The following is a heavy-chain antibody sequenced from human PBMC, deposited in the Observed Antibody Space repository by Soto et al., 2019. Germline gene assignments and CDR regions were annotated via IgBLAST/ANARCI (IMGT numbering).Heavy chain of an antibody. CDR2: VYNSGST. CDR1: GGSISSNY. V-gene: IGHV4-59*01. CDR3: ARYRREAVAGYTLDN. J-gene: IGHJ4*02. D-gene: IGHD6-13*01. Sequence: SETLSLTCTVSGGSISSNYWTWIRQPPGKGLEWIGYVYNSGSTNYNPSLKSRVTISEGTSKSQFSLKVNSMTAADTAVYYCARYRREAVAGYTLDNCGQGXLVTVSS.